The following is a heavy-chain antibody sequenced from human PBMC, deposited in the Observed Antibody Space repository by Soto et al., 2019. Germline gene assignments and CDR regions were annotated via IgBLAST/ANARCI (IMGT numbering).Heavy chain of an antibody. CDR1: GGTFSSYA. V-gene: IGHV1-69*01. J-gene: IGHJ6*02. CDR2: IIPIFGTA. Sequence: QVQLVQSGAEVKKPGSSVKVSCKASGGTFSSYAISWVRQAPGQGLEWMGGIIPIFGTANYAQKFQGRVTITADESTSTAYRELSSLRSEDTAVYYCARASSMIVVVINDYYGMDVWGQGTTVTVSS. D-gene: IGHD3-22*01. CDR3: ARASSMIVVVINDYYGMDV.